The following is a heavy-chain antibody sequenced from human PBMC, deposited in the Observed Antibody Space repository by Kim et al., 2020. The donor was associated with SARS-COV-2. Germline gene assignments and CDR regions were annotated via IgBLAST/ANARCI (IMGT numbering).Heavy chain of an antibody. D-gene: IGHD2-2*01. V-gene: IGHV4-31*03. J-gene: IGHJ2*01. CDR1: GGSISSGGYY. CDR3: AREGCSSTSCYDRVVATISGYFDL. CDR2: IYYSGST. Sequence: SETLSLTCTVSGGSISSGGYYWSWIRQHPGKGLEWIGYIYYSGSTYYNPSLKSRVTISVDTSKNQFSLKLSSVTAADTAVYYCAREGCSSTSCYDRVVATISGYFDLWGRGTLVTVSS.